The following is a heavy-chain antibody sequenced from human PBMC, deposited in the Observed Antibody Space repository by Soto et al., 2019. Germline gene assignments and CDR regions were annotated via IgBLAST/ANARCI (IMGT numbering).Heavy chain of an antibody. CDR2: INPSGGST. J-gene: IGHJ3*02. V-gene: IGHV1-46*01. Sequence: GASVKVSCKASGYTFTSYYMHWVRQAPGQGLEWMGIINPSGGSTSYAQKFQGRVTMTTDTSTSTAYMELRSLRSDDTAVYYCARDANYYDSSGDDAFDIWGQGTMVTVSS. CDR1: GYTFTSYY. CDR3: ARDANYYDSSGDDAFDI. D-gene: IGHD3-22*01.